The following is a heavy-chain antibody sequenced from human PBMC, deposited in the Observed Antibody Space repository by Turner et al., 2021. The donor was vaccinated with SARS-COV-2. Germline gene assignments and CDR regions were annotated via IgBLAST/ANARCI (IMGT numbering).Heavy chain of an antibody. CDR1: GFTFSSDS. Sequence: EVQLVGSGGGLAKPGGSLRLSCAASGFTFSSDSMNWVRQAPGKGLEGVSSITGSSGYIYYADSVKGRFTISRDNAKTSLYLQMNSLRAEDTAVYYCARVFPTDSSVWYRYYYYYGMDVWGQGTTVTVSS. J-gene: IGHJ6*02. V-gene: IGHV3-21*01. D-gene: IGHD6-19*01. CDR3: ARVFPTDSSVWYRYYYYYGMDV. CDR2: ITGSSGYI.